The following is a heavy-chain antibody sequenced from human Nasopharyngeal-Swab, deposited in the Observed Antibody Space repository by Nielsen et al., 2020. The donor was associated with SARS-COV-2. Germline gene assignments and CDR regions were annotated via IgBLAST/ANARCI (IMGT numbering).Heavy chain of an antibody. D-gene: IGHD2-15*01. J-gene: IGHJ3*02. Sequence: VRQAPGKGLEWVAVIWYDGSNKYYADSVKGRFTISRDNSKNTLYLQMNGLRAEDTAVYYCARVQNYCSGGSCSTLDAFDIWGQGTMVTVSS. CDR2: IWYDGSNK. CDR3: ARVQNYCSGGSCSTLDAFDI. V-gene: IGHV3-33*01.